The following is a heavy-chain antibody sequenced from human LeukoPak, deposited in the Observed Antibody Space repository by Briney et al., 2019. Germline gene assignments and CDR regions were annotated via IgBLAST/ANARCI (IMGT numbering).Heavy chain of an antibody. CDR1: GFTFSSYW. CDR3: VRGLVVDY. V-gene: IGHV3-7*01. J-gene: IGHJ4*01. D-gene: IGHD2-8*02. Sequence: GGSLRLSCAASGFTFSSYWMTWVRQAPGKGLEWVANVKEDGSEKYYVDSVKGRFTISRDNAKNSLYLQMNSLRAEDTAVYYCVRGLVVDYWGHGSLVSVSS. CDR2: VKEDGSEK.